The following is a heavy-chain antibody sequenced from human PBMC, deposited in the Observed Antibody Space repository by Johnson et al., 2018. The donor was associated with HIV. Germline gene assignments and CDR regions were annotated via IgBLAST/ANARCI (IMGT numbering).Heavy chain of an antibody. CDR2: ISFDGTNK. V-gene: IGHV3-30*03. Sequence: QVQLVESGGAVVQPGRSLRLSCAASGFTFRNYGMHWVRQAPGKGLEWVAVISFDGTNKYYAESVKGLSTISRDNSNNTLYLQMNSLRPEDTGVYYCATSGLTLGSSSSHAFDIWGQGTMVTVSS. D-gene: IGHD6-6*01. J-gene: IGHJ3*02. CDR3: ATSGLTLGSSSSHAFDI. CDR1: GFTFRNYG.